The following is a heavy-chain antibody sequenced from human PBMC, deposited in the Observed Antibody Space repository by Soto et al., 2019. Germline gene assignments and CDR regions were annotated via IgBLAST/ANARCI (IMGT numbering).Heavy chain of an antibody. CDR2: ISYDGSNK. Sequence: QVQLVESGGGVVQPGRSLRLSCAASGFTFSSYAMHWVRQAPGKGLEWVAVISYDGSNKYYADSVKGRFTISRDNSKNTLYLQMNSLRAEDTAVYYCARDWGDGYKRSYGMDVWGQGTTVTVSS. D-gene: IGHD5-12*01. V-gene: IGHV3-30-3*01. CDR3: ARDWGDGYKRSYGMDV. J-gene: IGHJ6*02. CDR1: GFTFSSYA.